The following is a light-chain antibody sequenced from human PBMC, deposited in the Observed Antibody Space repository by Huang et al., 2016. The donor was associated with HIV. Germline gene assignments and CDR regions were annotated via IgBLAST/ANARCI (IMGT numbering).Light chain of an antibody. CDR3: LQYDRSPLT. J-gene: IGKJ4*01. V-gene: IGKV3-20*01. Sequence: EVVLTQSPGTLSLSPGERATLSCRASQSLRDTYLAWYQQRPGQAPSLLIYGASSRATAIPDRFSGSGSGTDFTLTINRLEPQDSAVYFCLQYDRSPLTFGGGTKVEL. CDR2: GAS. CDR1: QSLRDTY.